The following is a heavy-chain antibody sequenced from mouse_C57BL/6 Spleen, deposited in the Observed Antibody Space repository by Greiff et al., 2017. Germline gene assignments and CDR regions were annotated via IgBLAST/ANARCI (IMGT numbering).Heavy chain of an antibody. D-gene: IGHD1-1*01. Sequence: EVKLVESGEGLVKPGGSLKLSCAASGFTFSSYAMSWVRQTPEKRLEWVAYISSGGDYIYYADTVKGRFTISRDNARNTLYLQMSSLKSEDTAMYYCTRRDYYGSRDWYFDVWGTGTTVTVSS. V-gene: IGHV5-9-1*02. CDR3: TRRDYYGSRDWYFDV. CDR2: ISSGGDYI. J-gene: IGHJ1*03. CDR1: GFTFSSYA.